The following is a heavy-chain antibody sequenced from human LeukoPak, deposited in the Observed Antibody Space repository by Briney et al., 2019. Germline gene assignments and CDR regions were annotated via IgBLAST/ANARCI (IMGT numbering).Heavy chain of an antibody. CDR1: GFTFSSYA. J-gene: IGHJ4*02. D-gene: IGHD3-22*01. CDR3: AKALCYYDSSGLTDY. CDR2: ISGSGGST. Sequence: GGSLRLSCAASGFTFSSYAMSWVRQAPGKGLEWVSAISGSGGSTYYADSVKGRFTISRDNSKNTLYLQMNSLRAEDTAVYYCAKALCYYDSSGLTDYWGQGTLVTVSS. V-gene: IGHV3-23*01.